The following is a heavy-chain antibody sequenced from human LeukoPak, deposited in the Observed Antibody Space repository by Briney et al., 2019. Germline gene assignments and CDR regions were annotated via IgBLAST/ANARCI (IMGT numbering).Heavy chain of an antibody. V-gene: IGHV4-34*01. D-gene: IGHD3-10*01. CDR3: ARVKGRFLGVEYGMHV. Sequence: PSETLSLTCAVYGGSFSGYYWGWIRQPPGKGLEGIGEINHSGSTNYNPSLKSRVTISVDTSKNQFSLKLRSVTAADPAVYYCARVKGRFLGVEYGMHVWGQGTTVTVSS. CDR2: INHSGST. CDR1: GGSFSGYY. J-gene: IGHJ6*02.